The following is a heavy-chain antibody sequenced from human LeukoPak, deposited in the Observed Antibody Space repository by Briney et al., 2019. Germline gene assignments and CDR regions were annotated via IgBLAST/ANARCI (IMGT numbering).Heavy chain of an antibody. V-gene: IGHV3-9*01. D-gene: IGHD5-24*01. CDR3: AAEMATICEPRNYPCANY. Sequence: GGSLRLSCAASGFTFDDYAMHWVRQAPGKGLEWVSGISWNSGSIGYADSVKGRFTISRDNAKNSLYLQMNSLRAEDTALYYCAAEMATICEPRNYPCANYWGQGTLVTVSS. J-gene: IGHJ4*02. CDR1: GFTFDDYA. CDR2: ISWNSGSI.